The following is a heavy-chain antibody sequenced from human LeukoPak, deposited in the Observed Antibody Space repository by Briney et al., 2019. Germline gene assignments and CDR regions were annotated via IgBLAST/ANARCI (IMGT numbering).Heavy chain of an antibody. Sequence: ASVKVSCKASGYTFTSFGITWVRQAPGQGLEWMGWIIAYNGNTNYAQKFQGRVTMTTDTSTSTAYMELRSLRSDDTAVYYCARDPSYDILTGYSSNWFDPWGQGTLVTVSS. D-gene: IGHD3-9*01. V-gene: IGHV1-18*01. CDR2: IIAYNGNT. CDR1: GYTFTSFG. J-gene: IGHJ5*02. CDR3: ARDPSYDILTGYSSNWFDP.